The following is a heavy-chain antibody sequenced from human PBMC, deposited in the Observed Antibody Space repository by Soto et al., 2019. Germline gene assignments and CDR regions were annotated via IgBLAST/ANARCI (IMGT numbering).Heavy chain of an antibody. D-gene: IGHD3-10*01. CDR1: GYTFTAYD. CDR3: AKRRGYGSGGKDAFDI. J-gene: IGHJ3*02. Sequence: QVQLVQSGAEVRKPGASVKVSCQASGYTFTAYDINWVRQATGQGLEWRGWMNPNSGNTGYAQKFQDRVTMTRSTSISTAYMELSRLRSEDTAVYYCAKRRGYGSGGKDAFDIWGQGTLVTVSS. CDR2: MNPNSGNT. V-gene: IGHV1-8*01.